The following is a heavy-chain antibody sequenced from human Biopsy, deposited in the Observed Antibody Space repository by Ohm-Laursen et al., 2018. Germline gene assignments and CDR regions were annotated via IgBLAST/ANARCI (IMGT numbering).Heavy chain of an antibody. CDR3: ARHDRSGYWGLDY. Sequence: TLSLTCSVSGGSLNNHYWSWIRQSPGKGLEWLAYIYGSGRTNYNPSLKSRIIVSVDTSKNQLSLKVTSVTATDTAMYYCARHDRSGYWGLDYWGQGALVTVSA. J-gene: IGHJ4*02. V-gene: IGHV4-59*08. CDR2: IYGSGRT. D-gene: IGHD3-22*01. CDR1: GGSLNNHY.